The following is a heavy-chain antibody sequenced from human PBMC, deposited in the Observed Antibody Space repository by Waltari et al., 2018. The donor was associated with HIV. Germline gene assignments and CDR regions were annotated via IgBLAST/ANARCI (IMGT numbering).Heavy chain of an antibody. Sequence: EVHLLESGGDWVQPGGSLRLSCAASGFTFNLYAMSWVRQAPGKGLEWVSTIGGSSGTTFYADSVKGRFTISRDDSKSTLFLQRSSLRPDDTAVYYCAKIGDYYSSGSYRGGFDFWGQGTLVTVSS. CDR1: GFTFNLYA. V-gene: IGHV3-23*01. CDR3: AKIGDYYSSGSYRGGFDF. J-gene: IGHJ4*02. D-gene: IGHD3-10*01. CDR2: IGGSSGTT.